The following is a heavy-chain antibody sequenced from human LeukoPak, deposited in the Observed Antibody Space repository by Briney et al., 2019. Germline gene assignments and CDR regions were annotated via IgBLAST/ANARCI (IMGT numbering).Heavy chain of an antibody. D-gene: IGHD5-18*01. Sequence: PGGSLRLSCAASGFIFSNYGIHWVRQAPGKGLEWVAVISYDGSNKYADSVKGRFTISRDNSKNTLYLQMNSLRAEDTAVYYCAKDLRTWIQLLILDYWGQGTLVTVSS. CDR3: AKDLRTWIQLLILDY. V-gene: IGHV3-30*18. CDR1: GFIFSNYG. CDR2: ISYDGSNK. J-gene: IGHJ4*02.